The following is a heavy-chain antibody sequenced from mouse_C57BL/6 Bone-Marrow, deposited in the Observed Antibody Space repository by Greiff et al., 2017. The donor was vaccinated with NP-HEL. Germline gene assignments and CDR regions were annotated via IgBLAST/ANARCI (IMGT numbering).Heavy chain of an antibody. Sequence: QVQLQQSGAELARPGASVKLSCKASGYTFTSYGISWVKQRTGQGLEWIGEIYPRSGNTYYNEKFKGKATLTADQSSSTAYMELRSLTSEDSAVYVYARGGQTGTLKGYFDVWGTGTTVTVSS. J-gene: IGHJ1*03. CDR3: ARGGQTGTLKGYFDV. D-gene: IGHD4-1*01. CDR1: GYTFTSYG. V-gene: IGHV1-81*01. CDR2: IYPRSGNT.